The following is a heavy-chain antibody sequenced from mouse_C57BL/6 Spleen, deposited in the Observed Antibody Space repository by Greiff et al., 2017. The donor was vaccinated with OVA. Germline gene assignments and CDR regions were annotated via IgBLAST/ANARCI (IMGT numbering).Heavy chain of an antibody. J-gene: IGHJ2*01. CDR1: GYTFTSYW. CDR2: IYPGSGST. Sequence: QVQLQQPGAELVKPGASVKMSCKASGYTFTSYWITWVKQRPGQGLEWIGDIYPGSGSTTYNEKFKSKATLTVDTASSTAYMQLSSLTAEDSAVYYCATRWADYWGQGTTLTVSS. CDR3: ATRWADY. V-gene: IGHV1-55*01. D-gene: IGHD4-1*01.